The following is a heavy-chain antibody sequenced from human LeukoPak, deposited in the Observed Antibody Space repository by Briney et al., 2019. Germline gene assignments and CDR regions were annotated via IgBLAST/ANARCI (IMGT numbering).Heavy chain of an antibody. J-gene: IGHJ4*02. CDR2: IYHTGST. V-gene: IGHV4-59*02. CDR1: GGSVSDYY. CDR3: ASRKLGNDY. Sequence: SETLSLNCSISGGSVSDYYWSWIRQSPGEGLEWIGYIYHTGSTSYSPSLKSRVTISADTSQNQFSLKLSSVTAADTAVYYCASRKLGNDYWGQGTLVTVSS. D-gene: IGHD7-27*01.